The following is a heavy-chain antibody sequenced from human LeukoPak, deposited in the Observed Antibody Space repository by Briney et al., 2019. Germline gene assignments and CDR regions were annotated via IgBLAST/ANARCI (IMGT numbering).Heavy chain of an antibody. Sequence: GGSLRLSCEASGFTFSSYWMSWVRQAPGKGLEWVANIKTDGSEKYYVDSVKGRFTISRDNAKNSLYLQMNSLRAEDTAVYYCARVGDSGYVYFDSWGQGILVTVSS. CDR1: GFTFSSYW. V-gene: IGHV3-7*03. D-gene: IGHD5-12*01. J-gene: IGHJ4*02. CDR3: ARVGDSGYVYFDS. CDR2: IKTDGSEK.